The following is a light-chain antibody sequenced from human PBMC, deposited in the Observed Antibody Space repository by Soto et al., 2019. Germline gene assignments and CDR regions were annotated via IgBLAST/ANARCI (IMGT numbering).Light chain of an antibody. CDR2: AAS. J-gene: IGKJ4*01. V-gene: IGKV1-39*01. CDR3: QQSYTTPLT. Sequence: DIQMTQSPSSLSASVGDRVTITCRASQSIDTYLNWYQRKPGKAPNVLIYAASTLQSGVPTRFSGSGSGTEFTLTISSLQPDDFATYYCQQSYTTPLTFGGGTKVDIK. CDR1: QSIDTY.